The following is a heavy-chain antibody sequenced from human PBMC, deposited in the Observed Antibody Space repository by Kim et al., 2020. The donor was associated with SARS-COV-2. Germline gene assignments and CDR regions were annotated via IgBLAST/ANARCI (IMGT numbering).Heavy chain of an antibody. CDR1: GGSISSSSYY. D-gene: IGHD1-7*01. CDR2: IYYSGRT. Sequence: SETLSLTCTVSGGSISSSSYYWGWIRQPPGKGLDWIGSIYYSGRTYYNPSLKSRVTISVDTSKNQFSLKLSSVTAADPAVSYFPSHVITGTSIYYWGQGT. V-gene: IGHV4-39*01. J-gene: IGHJ4*02. CDR3: PSHVITGTSIYY.